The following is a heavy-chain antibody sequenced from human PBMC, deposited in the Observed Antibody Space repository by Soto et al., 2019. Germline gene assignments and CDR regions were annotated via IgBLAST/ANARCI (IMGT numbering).Heavy chain of an antibody. CDR2: ISSSSSYI. CDR1: GFTFSSYS. Sequence: EVQLVESGGGLVKPGGSLRLSCAASGFTFSSYSMNWVRQAPGKGLEWVSAISSSSSYIYYADSVKGRFTISRDNAKNSLDLQMNSLRAEDTAVYYCARSPDVVVVAATSFDYWGQGTLVTVPS. V-gene: IGHV3-21*01. J-gene: IGHJ4*02. CDR3: ARSPDVVVVAATSFDY. D-gene: IGHD2-15*01.